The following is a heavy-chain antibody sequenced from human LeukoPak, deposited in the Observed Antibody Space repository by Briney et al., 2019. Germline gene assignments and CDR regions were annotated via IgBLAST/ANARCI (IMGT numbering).Heavy chain of an antibody. CDR2: ISYDGSNK. Sequence: GGSLRLSCAASGFTFSSYAMHWVRQAPGKGLEWVAVISYDGSNKYYADSVKCRFTISRDNSKNTLYLQMNSLRAEDTAVYYCARDQMLYSSSLDYWGQGTLVTVSS. V-gene: IGHV3-30*04. D-gene: IGHD6-13*01. CDR1: GFTFSSYA. J-gene: IGHJ4*02. CDR3: ARDQMLYSSSLDY.